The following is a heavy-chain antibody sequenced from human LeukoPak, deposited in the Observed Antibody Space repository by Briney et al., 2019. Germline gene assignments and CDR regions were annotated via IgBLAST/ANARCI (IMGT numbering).Heavy chain of an antibody. V-gene: IGHV1-46*01. D-gene: IGHD6-13*01. J-gene: IGHJ6*02. Sequence: ASVKVSCKASGYTFTSYYMHWVRQAPGQGLEWMGIINPSGGSTSYAQKFPGRVTMTRATYTSTVYMELSSLRSEDTAVYCCAIDLNSSWPNRLHYYYGMGVWGQGTTVTVSS. CDR2: INPSGGST. CDR1: GYTFTSYY. CDR3: AIDLNSSWPNRLHYYYGMGV.